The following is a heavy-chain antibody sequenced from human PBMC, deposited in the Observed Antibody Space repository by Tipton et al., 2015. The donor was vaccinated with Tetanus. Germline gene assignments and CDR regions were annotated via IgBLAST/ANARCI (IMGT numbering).Heavy chain of an antibody. CDR1: GYTFTGYY. CDR2: IDPNSGGT. V-gene: IGHV1-2*02. CDR3: ARDRSDYIYYGMDV. Sequence: QMQLVQSGAEVKKPGASVKVSCKASGYTFTGYYMYWVRQAPGQGLEGMGWIDPNSGGTIYAQKFQGRVPMTRDTSISTACMELTRLRSDDTAVYYCARDRSDYIYYGMDVWGPGTTVTVS. J-gene: IGHJ6*02. D-gene: IGHD3-10*01.